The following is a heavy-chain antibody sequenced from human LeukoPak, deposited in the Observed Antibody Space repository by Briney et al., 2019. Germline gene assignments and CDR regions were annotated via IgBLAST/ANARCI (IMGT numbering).Heavy chain of an antibody. V-gene: IGHV4-31*02. CDR3: VRDRQKHNRASTRDYYYYMDF. CDR2: MYYSGTA. CDR1: GGSISSGSYY. J-gene: IGHJ6*03. D-gene: IGHD2-21*01. Sequence: SQTLSLTCSVSGGSISSGSYYWSWIRQHPGKGLEWIGYMYYSGTAYYNPSLRSRATISVDTSKNQFSLKLSSVTAADTAVYYCVRDRQKHNRASTRDYYYYMDFWGKGTTVTVSS.